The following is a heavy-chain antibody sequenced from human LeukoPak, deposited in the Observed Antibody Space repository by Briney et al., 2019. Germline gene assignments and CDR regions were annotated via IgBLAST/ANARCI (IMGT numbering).Heavy chain of an antibody. Sequence: GGSLKISLKGSGYRFTSYWIGWVRPMPGKGLEWMGMIYPGDCDTRYSPSFQGQVTISADKSISTAYLQWSSLKASDSAMSYCARQKVLRADRGYSVYDYCDYWGQRTLVTVSS. J-gene: IGHJ4*02. CDR3: ARQKVLRADRGYSVYDYCDY. CDR2: IYPGDCDT. D-gene: IGHD5/OR15-5a*01. V-gene: IGHV5-51*01. CDR1: GYRFTSYW.